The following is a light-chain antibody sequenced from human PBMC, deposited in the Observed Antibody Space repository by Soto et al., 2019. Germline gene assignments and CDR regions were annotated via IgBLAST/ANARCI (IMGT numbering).Light chain of an antibody. CDR1: SSNIGNNY. Sequence: QSVLTQPPSVSAAPGQKVTISCSGSSSNIGNNYVSWYQQFPGTAPKLLIYDNSKRPSGIPDRFSGSRSGTSATLGITGLQTGDEADYYCGTWDSNLRVVFGGGTQLTVL. CDR2: DNS. V-gene: IGLV1-51*01. CDR3: GTWDSNLRVV. J-gene: IGLJ2*01.